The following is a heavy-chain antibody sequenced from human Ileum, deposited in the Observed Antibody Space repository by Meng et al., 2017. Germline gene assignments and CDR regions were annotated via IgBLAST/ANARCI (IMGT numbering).Heavy chain of an antibody. CDR2: ISHSGST. J-gene: IGHJ4*02. CDR1: GYSISSGYS. D-gene: IGHD4-23*01. V-gene: IGHV4-38-2*02. Sequence: SETLSLTCTVSGYSISSGYSWGWIRQPPGKGLEWIGTISHSGSTFYNWSLRSRVTMSVDTSKNQFSLKLSSVIAADTAVYYCARAIGVNTHSDCWGQGSLVTVSS. CDR3: ARAIGVNTHSDC.